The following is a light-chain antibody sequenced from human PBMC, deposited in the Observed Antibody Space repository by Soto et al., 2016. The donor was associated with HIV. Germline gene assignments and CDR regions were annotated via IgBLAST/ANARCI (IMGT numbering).Light chain of an antibody. CDR3: QQLNSYLPWT. CDR1: QSIGRF. V-gene: IGKV1-9*01. CDR2: DAS. Sequence: DIQMTQSPSSLSASVGDRVTITCRASQSIGRFLNWYQQISGKAPNLLIYDASTLQSGVPSRFSGSGSGTEFTLTISSLQPEDFATYYCQQLNSYLPWTFGQGTKVEIK. J-gene: IGKJ1*01.